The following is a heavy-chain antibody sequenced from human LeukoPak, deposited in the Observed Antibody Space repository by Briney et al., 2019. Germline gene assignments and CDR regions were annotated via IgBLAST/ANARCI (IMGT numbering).Heavy chain of an antibody. J-gene: IGHJ4*02. CDR2: IIPIFGTA. V-gene: IGHV1-69*06. CDR3: ASGYIAYYDSSGYQFDY. Sequence: SVEVSCKASGGTFSSYAISWVRQAPGQGLEWMGGIIPIFGTANYAQKFQGRVTITADKSMSTAYMELSSLRSEDTAVYYCASGYIAYYDSSGYQFDYWGQGTLVTVSS. D-gene: IGHD3-22*01. CDR1: GGTFSSYA.